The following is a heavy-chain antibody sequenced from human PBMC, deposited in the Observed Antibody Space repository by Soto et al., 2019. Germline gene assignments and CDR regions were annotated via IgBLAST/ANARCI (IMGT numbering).Heavy chain of an antibody. V-gene: IGHV1-3*01. CDR2: INAANGNT. J-gene: IGHJ4*02. CDR3: ARSAPPNDY. CDR1: GYTFTTYA. Sequence: ASVKVSCKASGYTFTTYATHWVRQAPGQRLEWMGWINAANGNTKYSQKFQGRVTITRDTSANTAYMELSSLRSEDTAVYYCARSAPPNDYWGQGTLVTVSS.